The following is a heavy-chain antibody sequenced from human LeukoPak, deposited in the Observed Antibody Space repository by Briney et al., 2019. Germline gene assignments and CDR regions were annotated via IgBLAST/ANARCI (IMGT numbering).Heavy chain of an antibody. CDR1: GYTFTSYD. D-gene: IGHD6-6*01. Sequence: ASVKVSCKASGYTFTSYDLNWVRHATGQGLEWMGWMNPNSGNTGYAQKFQGRITMTRNTSISSAYMELSSLRSEDTAVYYCARGAGIAARDTHNHYYYYYMDVWSKGTTVTAPS. CDR3: ARGAGIAARDTHNHYYYYYMDV. J-gene: IGHJ6*03. V-gene: IGHV1-8*01. CDR2: MNPNSGNT.